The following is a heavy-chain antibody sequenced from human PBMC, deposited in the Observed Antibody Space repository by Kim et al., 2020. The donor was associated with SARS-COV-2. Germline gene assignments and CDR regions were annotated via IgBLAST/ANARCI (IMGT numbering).Heavy chain of an antibody. CDR3: ARRQFTSGWYYFDY. V-gene: IGHV3-74*01. J-gene: IGHJ4*02. D-gene: IGHD6-19*01. Sequence: YGDSVKGRFTSSRDSAKNTLYLQMNSLTAEDAAVYYCARRQFTSGWYYFDYWGQGTLVTVSS.